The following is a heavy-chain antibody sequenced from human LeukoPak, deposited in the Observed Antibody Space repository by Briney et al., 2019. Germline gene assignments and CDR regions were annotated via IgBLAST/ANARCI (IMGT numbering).Heavy chain of an antibody. V-gene: IGHV3-74*03. CDR1: GFTFSGYW. J-gene: IGHJ5*02. Sequence: PGGSLRLSCAAPGFTFSGYWMHWVRQAPGKGLVWVSRIKSDGSATTYAYSVKGRFTVSRDNAKNTLYLQMNSLRAEDTAVYYCVRSDWFDPWGQGTLVTVSS. CDR2: IKSDGSAT. CDR3: VRSDWFDP.